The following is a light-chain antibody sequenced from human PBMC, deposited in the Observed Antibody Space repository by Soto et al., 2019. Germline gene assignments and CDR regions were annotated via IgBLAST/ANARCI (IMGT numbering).Light chain of an antibody. CDR2: GNS. CDR3: VTWDRSLSAFV. Sequence: QSVLTQPPSVSGAPVQRVTISCTGSSSNLGAGYDVHWYQQLPGTAPKLLIYGNSNRPSGVPDRFSGSKSGTSATLGITGLQTGDESDDYCVTWDRSLSAFVFGPGTTLPVL. J-gene: IGLJ1*01. CDR1: SSNLGAGYD. V-gene: IGLV1-40*01.